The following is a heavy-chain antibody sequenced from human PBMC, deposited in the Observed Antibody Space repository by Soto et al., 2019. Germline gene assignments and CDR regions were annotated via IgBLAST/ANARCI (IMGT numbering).Heavy chain of an antibody. J-gene: IGHJ4*02. Sequence: QLQLQESGSRLVRSSQTLSLTCTVSGASIGSGSYSWNWIRQPPGKGLEWIGYLHHSGDTYFNPSLRRRVSISVDRSNNQFSLKLISVTAADTAVYYCARFPLWFGELDYWGQGALVTVSS. V-gene: IGHV4-30-2*01. CDR1: GASIGSGSYS. CDR3: ARFPLWFGELDY. CDR2: LHHSGDT. D-gene: IGHD3-10*01.